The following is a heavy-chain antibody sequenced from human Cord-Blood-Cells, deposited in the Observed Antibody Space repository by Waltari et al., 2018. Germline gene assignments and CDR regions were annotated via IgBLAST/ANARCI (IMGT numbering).Heavy chain of an antibody. CDR1: GFTFSSYS. CDR3: ARVLTLSSAYYFDY. D-gene: IGHD3-9*01. Sequence: EVQLVESGGGLVQPGGSLRLSCAASGFTFSSYSMNWVRQAPGKGLEWVSYISSSRSTIYYADSVKGRFTISRDNAKNSLYLQMNSLGDEDTAVYYCARVLTLSSAYYFDYWGQGTLVTVSS. V-gene: IGHV3-48*02. J-gene: IGHJ4*02. CDR2: ISSSRSTI.